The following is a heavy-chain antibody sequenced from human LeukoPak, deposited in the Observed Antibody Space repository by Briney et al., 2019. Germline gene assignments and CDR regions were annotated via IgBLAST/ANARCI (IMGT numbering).Heavy chain of an antibody. Sequence: GGSLRLSCAASGFTFSSYAMSWVRQAPGKGLEWVSAISGSGGSTYYADSVKGRFTISRDNSKNTLYLQMNSLRAEDTAVYYCARDKLRYFDWLPSGGSYFDYWGQGTLVTVSS. CDR2: ISGSGGST. V-gene: IGHV3-23*01. CDR1: GFTFSSYA. CDR3: ARDKLRYFDWLPSGGSYFDY. J-gene: IGHJ4*02. D-gene: IGHD3-9*01.